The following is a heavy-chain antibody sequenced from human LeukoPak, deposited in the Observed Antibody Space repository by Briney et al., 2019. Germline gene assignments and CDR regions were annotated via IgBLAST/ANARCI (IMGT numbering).Heavy chain of an antibody. Sequence: GRSLRLSCAASGFTFSSYATHWVRQAPGKGLEYVSAIDSSGGSTYCANSVKGRFTISRDNSKNTLYLQMGSLRAEDTAMYYCARYSSSRAFDYWGQGALITVSS. CDR3: ARYSSSRAFDY. D-gene: IGHD6-13*01. CDR1: GFTFSSYA. CDR2: IDSSGGST. J-gene: IGHJ4*02. V-gene: IGHV3-64*01.